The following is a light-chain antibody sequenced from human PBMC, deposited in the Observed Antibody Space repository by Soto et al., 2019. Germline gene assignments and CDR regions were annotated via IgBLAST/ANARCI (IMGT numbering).Light chain of an antibody. CDR2: GAS. CDR3: QQYGSSLST. V-gene: IGKV3-20*01. Sequence: EIVLTQSPGTLSLSPGERATLSCRASQSVSSSYLAWYQQKPGQAPRLLIYGASSRATGIPDRFSGSGSGTDFTLTISSLEPEDFAVYYCQQYGSSLSTFGGGTKVEIK. CDR1: QSVSSSY. J-gene: IGKJ4*01.